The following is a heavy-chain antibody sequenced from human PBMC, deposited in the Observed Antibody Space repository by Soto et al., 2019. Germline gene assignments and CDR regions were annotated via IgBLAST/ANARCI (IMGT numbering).Heavy chain of an antibody. V-gene: IGHV4-59*08. CDR1: GDSISTYY. CDR2: IFDTGSI. D-gene: IGHD3-22*01. Sequence: QVQLQESGPRLVKPSETLSLTCAVSGDSISTYYWSWIRQPPGEGLEWIGYIFDTGSINYNPSLTSRVTISVNTSKTHLSLQLTSVIAADTAIYYCERQRGYYPNYYFDSWGQGTLVTVSS. CDR3: ERQRGYYPNYYFDS. J-gene: IGHJ4*02.